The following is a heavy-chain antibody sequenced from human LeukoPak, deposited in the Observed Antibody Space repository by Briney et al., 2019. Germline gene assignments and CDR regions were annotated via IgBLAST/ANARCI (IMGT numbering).Heavy chain of an antibody. CDR1: GFTFSSYT. Sequence: GGSLRLSCAASGFTFSSYTMNWVRQAPGKGVEWVSSIAGSSGYISYADSVKGRFTISRDNAKKSLYLQMTSLTAEDTAVYYCARDRGAYCGGDCYLGFDYWGRGTLVTVSS. CDR3: ARDRGAYCGGDCYLGFDY. J-gene: IGHJ4*01. D-gene: IGHD2-21*02. CDR2: IAGSSGYI. V-gene: IGHV3-21*01.